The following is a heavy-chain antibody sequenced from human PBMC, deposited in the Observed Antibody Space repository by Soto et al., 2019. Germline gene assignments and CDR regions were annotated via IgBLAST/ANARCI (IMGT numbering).Heavy chain of an antibody. CDR3: AKVLTWYYDSSGYYGH. CDR1: GFTFSSYA. Sequence: PGESLKISCAASGFTFSSYAMSWVRQAPGKGLEWVSAISGSGGSTYYADSVKGRFTISRDNSKNTLYLQMNSLRAEDTAVYYCAKVLTWYYDSSGYYGHWGQGTLVTVSS. D-gene: IGHD3-22*01. V-gene: IGHV3-23*01. CDR2: ISGSGGST. J-gene: IGHJ4*02.